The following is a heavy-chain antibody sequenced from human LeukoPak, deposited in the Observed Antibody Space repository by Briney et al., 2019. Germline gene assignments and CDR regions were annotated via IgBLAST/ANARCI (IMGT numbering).Heavy chain of an antibody. Sequence: GGSLRLSCAASGFTFSSYGMHWVRQAPGKGLEWVAVIWYDGSNKYYADSVKGRFTISRDNSKNTLYLQMNSLRAEDTAVYYCARDLSGSYMFDYWGQGTLVTVSS. V-gene: IGHV3-33*01. CDR2: IWYDGSNK. D-gene: IGHD1-26*01. CDR3: ARDLSGSYMFDY. J-gene: IGHJ4*02. CDR1: GFTFSSYG.